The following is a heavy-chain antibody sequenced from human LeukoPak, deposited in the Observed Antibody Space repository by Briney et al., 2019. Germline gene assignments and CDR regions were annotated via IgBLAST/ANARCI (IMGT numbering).Heavy chain of an antibody. CDR1: GGSISSYY. V-gene: IGHV4-59*01. CDR2: IYYSGST. CDR3: ARSDYYDSSGYYDY. D-gene: IGHD3-22*01. J-gene: IGHJ4*02. Sequence: SETLSLTCTVSGGSISSYYWSWIRQPPGKGLEWIGYIYYSGSTNYNPSLKSRVTISVDTSKNQFSLKLSSVTAADTAVSYCARSDYYDSSGYYDYWGQGTLVTVSS.